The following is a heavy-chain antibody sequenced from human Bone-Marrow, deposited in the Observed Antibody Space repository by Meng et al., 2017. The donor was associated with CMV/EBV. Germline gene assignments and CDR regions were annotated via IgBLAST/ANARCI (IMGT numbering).Heavy chain of an antibody. J-gene: IGHJ3*02. D-gene: IGHD2-2*02. CDR2: IYHSGST. V-gene: IGHV4-38-2*02. CDR3: APSDCSSTSCYNPDAFDI. Sequence: SETLSLTCTVSGYSINSGYYWGWIRQPPGKGLEWIGSIYHSGSTYYNPSLKSRVTISVDTSKNQFSLKLSSVTAADTAVYYCAPSDCSSTSCYNPDAFDIWGQGTMVTVSS. CDR1: GYSINSGYY.